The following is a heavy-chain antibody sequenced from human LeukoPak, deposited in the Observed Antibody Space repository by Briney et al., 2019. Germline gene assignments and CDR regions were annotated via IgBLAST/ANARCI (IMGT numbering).Heavy chain of an antibody. J-gene: IGHJ4*02. CDR3: AKNLTGVADY. CDR2: VSGSGGTT. D-gene: IGHD7-27*01. Sequence: GGSLRLSCATSGFTFNSYAMSWVRQAPGKGLEWVSTVSGSGGTTYYADSVKGRFTISRDNSKNTLYLQMNSLRAEDTAVYYCAKNLTGVADYWGQGTLVTVSS. V-gene: IGHV3-23*01. CDR1: GFTFNSYA.